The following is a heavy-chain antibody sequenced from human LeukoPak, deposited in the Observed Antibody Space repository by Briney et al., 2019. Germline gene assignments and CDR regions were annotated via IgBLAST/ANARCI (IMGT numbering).Heavy chain of an antibody. Sequence: GGSLRLSCAASGFTFSSYGMHWVRQAPGKGLEWVAVIWYDGSNKYYADSVKGRVTISRDNSKNTLYLQMNSLRAEDTAVYYCASCWNYADAFDIWGQGTMVTVSS. V-gene: IGHV3-33*01. CDR3: ASCWNYADAFDI. J-gene: IGHJ3*02. D-gene: IGHD1-7*01. CDR2: IWYDGSNK. CDR1: GFTFSSYG.